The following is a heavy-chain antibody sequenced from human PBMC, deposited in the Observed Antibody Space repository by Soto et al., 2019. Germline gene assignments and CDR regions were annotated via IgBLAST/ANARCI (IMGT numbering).Heavy chain of an antibody. V-gene: IGHV3-23*01. J-gene: IGHJ4*02. CDR1: GFTFSSYA. D-gene: IGHD3-16*01. CDR3: AKWGHVYYFDS. Sequence: GGSLRLSCAASGFTFSSYAMTLVRQGPGKGLECVSGISGAGDSTYYGDSVKGRFTISRDNSENTLFLQMSSLRVEDTAVYYCAKWGHVYYFDSWRQGTLVTVS. CDR2: ISGAGDST.